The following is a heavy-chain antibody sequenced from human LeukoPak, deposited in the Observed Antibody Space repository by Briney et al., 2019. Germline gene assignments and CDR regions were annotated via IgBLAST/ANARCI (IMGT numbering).Heavy chain of an antibody. D-gene: IGHD3-10*01. Sequence: ASVKVSCKASGYTFTSYGIIWVRQAPGQGLEWMGWISAYNGNTNYAQKLQGRVTMTTDTSTSTAYMELRSLRSDDTAVYYCVSVKYYGSLDYWGQGTLVTVSS. CDR2: ISAYNGNT. CDR3: VSVKYYGSLDY. CDR1: GYTFTSYG. J-gene: IGHJ4*02. V-gene: IGHV1-18*01.